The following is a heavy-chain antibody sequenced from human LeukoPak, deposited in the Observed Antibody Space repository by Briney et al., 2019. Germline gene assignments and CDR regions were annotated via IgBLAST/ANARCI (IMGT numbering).Heavy chain of an antibody. D-gene: IGHD6-19*01. Sequence: SETLSLTCTVSGGSISSYYWSWIRQPAGKGLEWIGRIYTSGSTNYNPSLKSRVTMSVDTSKNQFSLKLSSVTAADTAVYYCARDRTEQWLVGGGYYFDYWGQGTLVTVSS. CDR2: IYTSGST. J-gene: IGHJ4*02. V-gene: IGHV4-4*07. CDR1: GGSISSYY. CDR3: ARDRTEQWLVGGGYYFDY.